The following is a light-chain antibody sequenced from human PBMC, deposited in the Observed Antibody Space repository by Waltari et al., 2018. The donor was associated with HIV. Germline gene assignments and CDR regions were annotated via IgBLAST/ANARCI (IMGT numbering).Light chain of an antibody. CDR3: QQRSNWPRMYT. J-gene: IGKJ2*01. CDR2: DAS. V-gene: IGKV3-11*01. CDR1: QSVSSY. Sequence: DIVLTQSPATLSLSPEESATLSCRASQSVSSYLAWYQQNFGQAPRLLIYDASNRATGIPARFSGSGSGTDFTLTISSLEPEDFAVYYCQQRSNWPRMYTFGQGTKLEIK.